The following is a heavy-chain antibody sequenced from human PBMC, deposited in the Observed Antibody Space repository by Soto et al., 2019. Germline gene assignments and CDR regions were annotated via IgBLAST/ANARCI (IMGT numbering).Heavy chain of an antibody. J-gene: IGHJ4*02. V-gene: IGHV1-3*01. Sequence: QVQLLQSGAEVKKPGASVKVSCKTSGYTYTEYPINWVRQAPGQGLEWMGWITVGNGNAKYSQKFQGRVTLTRDTSSSPVCMELSSLRSEDTAVYYCTGSSERGYWGQGTLVTVSS. CDR1: GYTYTEYP. CDR3: TGSSERGY. CDR2: ITVGNGNA. D-gene: IGHD3-10*01.